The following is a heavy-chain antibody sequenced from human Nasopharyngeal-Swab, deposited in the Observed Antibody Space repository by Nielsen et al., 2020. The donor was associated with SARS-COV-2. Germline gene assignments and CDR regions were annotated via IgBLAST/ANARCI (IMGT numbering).Heavy chain of an antibody. CDR2: MSYSGST. D-gene: IGHD1-26*01. CDR3: ARSLVGVSRHFDY. J-gene: IGHJ4*02. V-gene: IGHV4-59*01. CDR1: GGSISSNY. Sequence: SETLSLTCTVSGGSISSNYWNWIRQPPGKGLEWIGYMSYSGSTNYNPSLNSRVTISLDTSKNQFPLRLSSVTSADTAVYYCARSLVGVSRHFDYWGQGALVTVSS.